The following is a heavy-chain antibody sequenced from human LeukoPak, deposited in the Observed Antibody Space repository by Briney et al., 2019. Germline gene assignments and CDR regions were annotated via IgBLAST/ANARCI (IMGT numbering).Heavy chain of an antibody. Sequence: GGSLTLSYAASGFTFSSYWMHSVRQPPGKGLVWVSRINSDGSSTSYADSVKGRFTISRDNAKSTLYLQMNSLRAEVTAVYYCARDWRYFDWLQAPYYYYGMDVWGQGTTVTVSS. CDR3: ARDWRYFDWLQAPYYYYGMDV. CDR2: INSDGSST. J-gene: IGHJ6*02. D-gene: IGHD3-9*01. V-gene: IGHV3-74*01. CDR1: GFTFSSYW.